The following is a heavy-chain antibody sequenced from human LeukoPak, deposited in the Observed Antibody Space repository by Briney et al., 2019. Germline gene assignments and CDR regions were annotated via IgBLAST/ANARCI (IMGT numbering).Heavy chain of an antibody. D-gene: IGHD3-3*01. CDR1: GYSFTSYW. CDR3: AINRVSYDFWSGYYFFWFDP. V-gene: IGHV5-51*01. CDR2: IYPGDSDT. Sequence: GESLKISCKGSGYSFTSYWIGWVRQMPGKSLEWMGIIYPGDSDTRYSPSFQGQVTISADKSISTAYLQWSSLKASDTAMYYCAINRVSYDFWSGYYFFWFDPWGQGTLVTVSS. J-gene: IGHJ5*02.